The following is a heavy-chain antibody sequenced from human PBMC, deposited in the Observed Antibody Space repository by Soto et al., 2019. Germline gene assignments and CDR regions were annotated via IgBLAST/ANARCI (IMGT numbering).Heavy chain of an antibody. V-gene: IGHV4-39*01. CDR3: ASLSVSLSGPYGIHV. D-gene: IGHD2-15*01. J-gene: IGHJ6*02. CDR2: MLYSGLT. CDR1: GYSVSSSDYY. Sequence: QLHLQESGPGLVKPSETLSLTCSVSGYSVSSSDYYWAWIRQPPGKGLEWIGSMLYSGLTYYNPSLKSRVTLSVDTSKNQFSVRLNSVTASDTAVYYCASLSVSLSGPYGIHVWGQGTTVTVSS.